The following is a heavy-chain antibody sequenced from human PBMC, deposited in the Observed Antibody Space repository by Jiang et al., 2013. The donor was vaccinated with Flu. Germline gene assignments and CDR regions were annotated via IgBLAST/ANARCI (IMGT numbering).Heavy chain of an antibody. CDR1: GGTFSSYA. CDR3: AEPPDGMDV. Sequence: GAEVKKPGSSVNVSCKASGGTFSSYARSWVRQAPGQGLEWMGRIIPVLGIAIYAQKFQGRVTITADKSTGTAYMELRSLRYEDTAIYYCAEPPDGMDVWGQGTTVTVSS. J-gene: IGHJ6*02. CDR2: IIPVLGIA. V-gene: IGHV1-69*04.